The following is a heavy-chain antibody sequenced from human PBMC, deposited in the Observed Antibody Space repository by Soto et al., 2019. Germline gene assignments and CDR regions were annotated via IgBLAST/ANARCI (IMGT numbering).Heavy chain of an antibody. Sequence: GGSLRLSCSTSGFTFSVYKMHWVRQAPGKGLEYVSGISNQGDTTYYADSVKGRFTISRDNSKNTLYLQMSSLRPEDTAVYYCAAAKLLPFEYWGQETQVTVSS. CDR2: ISNQGDTT. J-gene: IGHJ4*02. CDR1: GFTFSVYK. D-gene: IGHD2-15*01. CDR3: AAAKLLPFEY. V-gene: IGHV3-64D*06.